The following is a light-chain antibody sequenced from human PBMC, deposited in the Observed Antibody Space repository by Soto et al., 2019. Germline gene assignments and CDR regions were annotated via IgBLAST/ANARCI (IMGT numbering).Light chain of an antibody. CDR2: DVT. CDR3: TSYGGSNNVI. V-gene: IGLV2-8*01. J-gene: IGLJ2*01. Sequence: QSALTQPPSASGSPGQSVTISCTGTSSDVGGYNYVSWYQQHPGKAPKVLIYDVTQRPSGVPDRFSGSKSGNTASLTISGLQAEDEADYYCTSYGGSNNVIFGGGTKLTVL. CDR1: SSDVGGYNY.